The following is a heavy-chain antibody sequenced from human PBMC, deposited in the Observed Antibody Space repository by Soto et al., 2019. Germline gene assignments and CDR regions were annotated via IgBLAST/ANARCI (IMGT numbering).Heavy chain of an antibody. V-gene: IGHV3-21*06. J-gene: IGHJ5*02. CDR3: AREVVGPTTNWFDP. D-gene: IGHD1-26*01. CDR1: GFMFGSHT. Sequence: EEQLLESGGGLVQPGGSLRLSCAASGFMFGSHTMTWVRQAPGKGLEWVASISSVSSYIYYADSVKGRFTISRDNAKDSLYLQMDSLRAEDTAVYFCAREVVGPTTNWFDPWGQGTLVTVSS. CDR2: ISSVSSYI.